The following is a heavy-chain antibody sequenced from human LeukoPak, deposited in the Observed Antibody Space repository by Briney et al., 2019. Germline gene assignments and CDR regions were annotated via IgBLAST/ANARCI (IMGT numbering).Heavy chain of an antibody. V-gene: IGHV4-59*01. D-gene: IGHD3-22*01. CDR1: GGSISSYY. Sequence: LSLSCTVSGGSISSYYWSWIRQPQGKGLEWIGYIYYSGSTYYTPSLKSRFTISVDTSKNHFSLKLSSVTAADTAVYYCAREGNYDSSGYPMDVWGKGATVTVSS. CDR3: AREGNYDSSGYPMDV. CDR2: IYYSGST. J-gene: IGHJ6*03.